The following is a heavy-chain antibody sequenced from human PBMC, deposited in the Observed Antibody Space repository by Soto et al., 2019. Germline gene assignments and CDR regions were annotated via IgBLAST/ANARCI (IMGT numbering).Heavy chain of an antibody. V-gene: IGHV3-33*01. CDR1: GFTFSSYG. CDR3: AREHYYGSGSFDP. D-gene: IGHD3-10*01. J-gene: IGHJ5*02. CDR2: IWYDGSNK. Sequence: ESGGGVVQPGRSLRLSCAASGFTFSSYGMHWVRQAPGKGLEWVAVIWYDGSNKYYADSVKGRFTISRDNSKNTLYLQMNSLRAEDTAVYYCAREHYYGSGSFDPWGQGTLVTVSS.